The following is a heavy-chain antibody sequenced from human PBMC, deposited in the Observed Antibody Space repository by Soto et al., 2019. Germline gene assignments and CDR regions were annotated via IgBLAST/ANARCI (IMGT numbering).Heavy chain of an antibody. CDR2: IYPADSDT. CDR1: GCVFISFG. V-gene: IGHV5-51*07. CDR3: ARQSVHTPMIDL. J-gene: IGHJ4*01. D-gene: IGHD5-18*01. Sequence: PGAALIVSWTGTGCVFISFGIGSLHQMPGKGLEWMGIIYPADSDTRYSPSFQGQVTISADKSLNTAYLHWNSLKASDTAVYYCARQSVHTPMIDLWGPGTLVTVFS.